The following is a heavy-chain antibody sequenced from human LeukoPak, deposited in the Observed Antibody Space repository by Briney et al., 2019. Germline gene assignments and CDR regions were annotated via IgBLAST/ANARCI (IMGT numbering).Heavy chain of an antibody. CDR2: INHSGSI. D-gene: IGHD3-22*01. J-gene: IGHJ4*02. V-gene: IGHV4-4*02. CDR3: ASAMIVVAPYYFDY. Sequence: SETLSLTCAVSGGSISSSNWWSWVRQPPGKGLEWIGEINHSGSINYNPSLKSRVTISVDTSKNQFSLKLSSVTAADTAVYYCASAMIVVAPYYFDYWGQGTLVTVSS. CDR1: GGSISSSNW.